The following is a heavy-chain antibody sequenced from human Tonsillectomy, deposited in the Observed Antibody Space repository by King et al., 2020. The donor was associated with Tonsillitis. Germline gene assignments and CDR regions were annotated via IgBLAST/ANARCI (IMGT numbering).Heavy chain of an antibody. D-gene: IGHD2-8*02. V-gene: IGHV3-11*06. CDR1: GFTFSDYY. Sequence: VQLVESGGGLVKPGGALRLSCAASGFTFSDYYMSWIRQAPGKGLGWISLINPSVTNTDHVDSARGRFTISTDNAKNSMFLQMNSLRAGATGVYYCGREYWGAFHIWGQGTMVTVSS. CDR3: GREYWGAFHI. CDR2: INPSVTNT. J-gene: IGHJ3*02.